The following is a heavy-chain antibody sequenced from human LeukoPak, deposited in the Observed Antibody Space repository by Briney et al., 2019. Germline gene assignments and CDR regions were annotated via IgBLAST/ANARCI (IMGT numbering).Heavy chain of an antibody. CDR2: ISYDGSNK. D-gene: IGHD4-17*01. CDR1: GFTFSSYV. Sequence: GGSLRLSCAASGFTFSSYVMHCVRQAPGKGLQWVAVISYDGSNKYYAASVKGRFTISRDNSKNTLYLQMNSLRAEDTAVYYCAKVPPPDYEEPNDYWGQGTLVTVSS. V-gene: IGHV3-30*18. CDR3: AKVPPPDYEEPNDY. J-gene: IGHJ4*02.